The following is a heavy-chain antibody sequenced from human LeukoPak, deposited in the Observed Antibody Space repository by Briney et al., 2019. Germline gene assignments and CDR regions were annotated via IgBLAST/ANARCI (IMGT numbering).Heavy chain of an antibody. CDR3: ARDLTLREAFYYYGMDV. D-gene: IGHD3-16*01. V-gene: IGHV3-30-3*01. Sequence: PGGSLRLSCAASGFTFSSYAMHWVRQAPGKGLEWVAVISYDGSNKYYADSVKGRFTISRDNSKNTLYLQMNSLRAEDTAVYYCARDLTLREAFYYYGMDVWGQGTTVTVSS. CDR1: GFTFSSYA. CDR2: ISYDGSNK. J-gene: IGHJ6*02.